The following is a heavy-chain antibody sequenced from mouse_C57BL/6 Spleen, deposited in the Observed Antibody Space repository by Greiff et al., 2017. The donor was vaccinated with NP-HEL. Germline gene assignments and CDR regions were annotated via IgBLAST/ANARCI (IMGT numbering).Heavy chain of an antibody. CDR3: ACYYAHDSEAMDY. V-gene: IGHV3-6*01. CDR1: GYSITSGYY. Sequence: EVQLVESGPGLVKPSQSLSLTCSVTGYSITSGYYWNWIRQFPGNKLEWMGYISYDGSNNYNPSLKNRISITRDTSKNQFFLKLNSVTTEDTATYYCACYYAHDSEAMDYWGQGTSVTVSS. D-gene: IGHD1-1*02. J-gene: IGHJ4*01. CDR2: ISYDGSN.